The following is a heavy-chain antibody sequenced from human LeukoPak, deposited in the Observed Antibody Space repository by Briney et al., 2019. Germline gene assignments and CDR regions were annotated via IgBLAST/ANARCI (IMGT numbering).Heavy chain of an antibody. CDR2: IQYDGSNK. J-gene: IGHJ3*01. D-gene: IGHD3-9*01. CDR3: ARNLRYFDWLLRTNAFDF. Sequence: GGSLRLSCAASGFTFSSYGMHWVRQAPGKGLEWVAFIQYDGSNKYYADSVKGRFTISRDNAKNSLYLQMNSLRAEDTAVYSCARNLRYFDWLLRTNAFDFWGQGTMVTVSS. CDR1: GFTFSSYG. V-gene: IGHV3-30*02.